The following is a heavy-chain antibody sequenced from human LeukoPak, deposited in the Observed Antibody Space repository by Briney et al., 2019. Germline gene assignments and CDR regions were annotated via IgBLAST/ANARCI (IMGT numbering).Heavy chain of an antibody. CDR3: AKDPQYSSNNWFDP. Sequence: GGSLRLSCAASGFTFSSYAMSWVRQAPGKGLEWVSAISGSGGTTYYADSVKGRFTISRDNSKNTLYLQMNSLRAEDTAVYYCAKDPQYSSNNWFDPWGQGTLVTVSS. J-gene: IGHJ5*02. D-gene: IGHD6-19*01. CDR1: GFTFSSYA. CDR2: ISGSGGTT. V-gene: IGHV3-23*01.